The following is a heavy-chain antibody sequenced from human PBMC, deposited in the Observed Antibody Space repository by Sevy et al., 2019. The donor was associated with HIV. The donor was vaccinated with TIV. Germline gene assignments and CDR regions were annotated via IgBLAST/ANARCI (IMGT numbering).Heavy chain of an antibody. J-gene: IGHJ4*03. CDR1: VDSFNGHY. Sequence: SETLSLTCAVYVDSFNGHYWSWVRQVPGRGREWIGEVGHTGNINYNPAFDNRRAISVNRPKNQYSLNLTSLTAADTAVYYGAREPIEAPGRGYFDIWGHGNRVTVSS. V-gene: IGHV4-34*01. D-gene: IGHD6-13*01. CDR2: VGHTGNI. CDR3: AREPIEAPGRGYFDI.